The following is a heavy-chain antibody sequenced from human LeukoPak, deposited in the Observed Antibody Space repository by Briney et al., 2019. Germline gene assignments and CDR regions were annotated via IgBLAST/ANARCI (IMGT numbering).Heavy chain of an antibody. CDR2: ISSSSSYI. V-gene: IGHV3-21*01. CDR1: GFTFSSYS. Sequence: GGSLRLSCAASGFTFSSYSMNWVRQAPGKGLEWVSSISSSSSYIYYADSVKGRFTISRDNAKNSLYLQMNSLRAEDTAVYYCAKALQEKGGYSYGYRTYYYYYGMDVWGQGTTVTVSS. CDR3: AKALQEKGGYSYGYRTYYYYYGMDV. J-gene: IGHJ6*02. D-gene: IGHD5-18*01.